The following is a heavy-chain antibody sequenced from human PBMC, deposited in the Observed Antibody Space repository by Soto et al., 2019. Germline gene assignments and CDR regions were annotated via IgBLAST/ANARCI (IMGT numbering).Heavy chain of an antibody. D-gene: IGHD3-10*01. CDR3: ASFSGVGLGGSGSYFAAAEDAFDI. V-gene: IGHV1-69*13. Sequence: GASVKVSCKASGGTFSSYAISWVRQAPGQGLEWMGGIIPIFGTANYAQKFQGRVTITADESTSTAYMELSSLRSEDTAVYYCASFSGVGLGGSGSYFAAAEDAFDIWGQGTMVTVSS. CDR1: GGTFSSYA. CDR2: IIPIFGTA. J-gene: IGHJ3*02.